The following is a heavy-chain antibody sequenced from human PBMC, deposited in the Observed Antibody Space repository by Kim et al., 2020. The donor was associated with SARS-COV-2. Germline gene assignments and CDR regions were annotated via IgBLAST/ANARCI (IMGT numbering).Heavy chain of an antibody. CDR2: IYPGDSDT. D-gene: IGHD3-10*01. J-gene: IGHJ4*02. V-gene: IGHV5-51*01. CDR1: GYSFTSYW. CDR3: ARLKGNMVRGATHFDY. Sequence: GESLKISCKGSGYSFTSYWIGWVRQMPGKGLEWMGIIYPGDSDTRYSPSFQGQVTISADKSISTAYLQWSSLKASDTAMYYCARLKGNMVRGATHFDYWGQGTLVTVSS.